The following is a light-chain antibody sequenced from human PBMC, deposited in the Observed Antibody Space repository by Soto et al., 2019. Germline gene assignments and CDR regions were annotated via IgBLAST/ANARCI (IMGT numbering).Light chain of an antibody. V-gene: IGKV1-39*01. CDR2: AAS. J-gene: IGKJ4*01. CDR3: QHGYSTPLT. Sequence: DIQMTQSPSSLSASVGDRVTITCRASQSISTYLHWYQQKPGKGPNLLIYAASTLQSGVPSRFSGSGSGTDFTLTISSLQPEDFATYFCQHGYSTPLTFGGGTKVDIK. CDR1: QSISTY.